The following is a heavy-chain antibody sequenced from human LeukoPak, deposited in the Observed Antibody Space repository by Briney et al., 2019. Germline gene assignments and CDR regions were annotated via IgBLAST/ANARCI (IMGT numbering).Heavy chain of an antibody. V-gene: IGHV3-21*01. CDR2: ISSGSDYI. Sequence: GRSLRLSCAASGFTYRRYSMNWVRQAPGKGLEWVATISSGSDYIYHADSVRGRFNISRDNSKNTLYLQMNSLRAEDTAVYYCAKDTKVYYGSGSYAPDYWGQGTLVTVSS. D-gene: IGHD3-10*01. J-gene: IGHJ4*02. CDR3: AKDTKVYYGSGSYAPDY. CDR1: GFTYRRYS.